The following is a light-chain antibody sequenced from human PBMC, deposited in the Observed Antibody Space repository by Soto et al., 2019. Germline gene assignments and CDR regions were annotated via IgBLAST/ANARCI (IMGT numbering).Light chain of an antibody. CDR1: QSVGSN. CDR2: GSS. J-gene: IGKJ4*01. CDR3: QQHNNWPLHT. Sequence: EIVLTQSPATLSVSPGERATLSCRASQSVGSNLAWYQQKPGQAPRLLIYGSSTRATGIPARFSGSGSGTEFTLTISSLKSEDFAVSYCQQHNNWPLHTFGGGTKVDIK. V-gene: IGKV3-15*01.